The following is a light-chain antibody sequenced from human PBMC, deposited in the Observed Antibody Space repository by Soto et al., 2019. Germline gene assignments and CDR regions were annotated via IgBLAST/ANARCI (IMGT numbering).Light chain of an antibody. Sequence: IQVTQSPSSLSASVGDRVTITCRASQGITSYLAWYQQKAGKAPKLLIYAASALQTGVSSRFSGSGYGTDFALTISNLQPEDFATYFCQQLYSYPLTFGGGTKVDIK. V-gene: IGKV1-9*01. CDR1: QGITSY. J-gene: IGKJ4*01. CDR3: QQLYSYPLT. CDR2: AAS.